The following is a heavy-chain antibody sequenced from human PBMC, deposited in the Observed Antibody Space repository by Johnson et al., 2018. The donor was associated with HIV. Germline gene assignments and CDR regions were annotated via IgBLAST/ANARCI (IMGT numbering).Heavy chain of an antibody. Sequence: QVQLVESGGGLVKPGGSLRLSCAASGFTFSDYYMSWIRQAPGKGLEWVSYITSSGSSVYYADSVKGRFTISRDNARASLFLRINSLRADDSGVYYCATEARGVHGTLRFLEWSDGFDIWGKGTMVTVSS. CDR3: ATEARGVHGTLRFLEWSDGFDI. D-gene: IGHD3-3*01. CDR1: GFTFSDYY. J-gene: IGHJ3*02. CDR2: ITSSGSSV. V-gene: IGHV3-11*04.